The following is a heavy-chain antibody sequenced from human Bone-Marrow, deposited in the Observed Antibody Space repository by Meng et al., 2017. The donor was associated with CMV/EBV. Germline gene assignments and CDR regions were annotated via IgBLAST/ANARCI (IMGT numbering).Heavy chain of an antibody. V-gene: IGHV3-30-3*01. CDR3: ARGQGVEFGSSWYYYYYGMDV. Sequence: GGSLRLSCAASGFTFSSYDMHWVRQAPGKGLEWVAVISYDGSNKYYADSVKGRFTISRDNSKNTLYLQMNSLRAEDTAVYYCARGQGVEFGSSWYYYYYGMDVWGQATTATVSS. CDR1: GFTFSSYD. D-gene: IGHD6-13*01. CDR2: ISYDGSNK. J-gene: IGHJ6*02.